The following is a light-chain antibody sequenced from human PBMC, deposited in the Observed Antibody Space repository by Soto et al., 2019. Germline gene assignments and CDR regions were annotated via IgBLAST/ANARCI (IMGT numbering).Light chain of an antibody. Sequence: DIQMTQSPSSLSASVGDRVTITCRASQSISNYLNWYQQKPGKAPKLLIYAGSTLHSGVPSRFSGSGSGTDFTLPISSLQPEDSATYYCQQSYSAPHSFGGGTKVDIK. CDR2: AGS. CDR1: QSISNY. J-gene: IGKJ4*01. CDR3: QQSYSAPHS. V-gene: IGKV1-39*01.